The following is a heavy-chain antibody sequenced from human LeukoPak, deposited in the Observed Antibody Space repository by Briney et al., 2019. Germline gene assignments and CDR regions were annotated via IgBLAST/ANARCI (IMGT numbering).Heavy chain of an antibody. CDR2: INHSGST. J-gene: IGHJ5*02. CDR1: GGTFSGYY. CDR3: ARDRAITSVRGVISP. V-gene: IGHV4-34*01. D-gene: IGHD3-10*01. Sequence: SETLSLTCAVYGGTFSGYYWSWIRQPPGTGLEWIWEINHSGSTNYNPSLKSRVTISVDPSTSQFSLKLSSVTAADTAVYYCARDRAITSVRGVISPWGQGTLVTVSS.